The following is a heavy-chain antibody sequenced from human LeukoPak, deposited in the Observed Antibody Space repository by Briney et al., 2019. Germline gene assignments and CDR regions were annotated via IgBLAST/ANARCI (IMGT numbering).Heavy chain of an antibody. CDR1: GFTFSSYS. Sequence: GGSLRLSCAASGFTFSSYSMNRVRQARGKGLEWVSYISSSSRTIYYADSVKGRFTISRDNAKNSLYLQMNSLRAEDTAVFYCARGFHRYSYDSGPYAVYWGQGTLVTVSS. J-gene: IGHJ4*02. D-gene: IGHD3-22*01. CDR3: ARGFHRYSYDSGPYAVY. CDR2: ISSSSRTI. V-gene: IGHV3-48*01.